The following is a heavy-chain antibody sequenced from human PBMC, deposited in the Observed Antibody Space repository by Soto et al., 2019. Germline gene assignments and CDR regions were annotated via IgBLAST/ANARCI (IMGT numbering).Heavy chain of an antibody. CDR2: MRSKANSYAT. Sequence: EVQLVESGGGLVQPGGSLKLSCAVSGFTFSDSAMHWFRQASGKGLEWVGGMRSKANSYATSYAASVKGRFTNARDDSKNTAYLQMNSLKTEDTAVYYGTSGLDYWGQGTLVTVSS. J-gene: IGHJ4*02. D-gene: IGHD6-19*01. CDR3: TSGLDY. V-gene: IGHV3-73*01. CDR1: GFTFSDSA.